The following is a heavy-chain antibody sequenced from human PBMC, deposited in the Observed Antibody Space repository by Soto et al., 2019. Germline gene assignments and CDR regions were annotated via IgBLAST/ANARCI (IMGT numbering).Heavy chain of an antibody. CDR2: INAGNGNT. CDR1: GYTFSSYA. J-gene: IGHJ4*02. CDR3: ARDPGYSYGYN. D-gene: IGHD5-18*01. V-gene: IGHV1-3*01. Sequence: QVQLVQSGAEVKKPGASVKVSCKASGYTFSSYAMYWVRQAPGQRLEWMGWINAGNGNTKYSQKFQGRVTITRDTSASTAYRELSSLRSEDTAVYYCARDPGYSYGYNWGQGTLVTVSS.